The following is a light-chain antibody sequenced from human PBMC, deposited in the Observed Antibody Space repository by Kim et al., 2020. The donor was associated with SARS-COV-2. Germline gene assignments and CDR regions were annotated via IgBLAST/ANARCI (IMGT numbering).Light chain of an antibody. CDR2: DDT. V-gene: IGLV1-40*01. Sequence: QSVLTQPPSVSGAPGQRVTISCTGSSSNIGAGFDVHWYHQVPGSAPKLLIYDDTIRPSGVPDRFSGSRSGTSASLAITGLQAEDEADYYCQSYDSSLSEYVFGTGTKVTVL. J-gene: IGLJ1*01. CDR3: QSYDSSLSEYV. CDR1: SSNIGAGFD.